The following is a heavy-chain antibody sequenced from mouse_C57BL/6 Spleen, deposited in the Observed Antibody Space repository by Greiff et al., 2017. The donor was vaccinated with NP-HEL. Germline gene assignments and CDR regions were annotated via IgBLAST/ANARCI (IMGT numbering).Heavy chain of an antibody. CDR1: GFTFTDYY. Sequence: EVKVVESGGGLVQPGGSLSLSCAASGFTFTDYYMSWVRQPPGKALEWLGFIRNKANGYTTEYSASVKGRFTISRDNSQSILYLQMNALRAEDSATYYCARYIGRGYAMDYWGQGTSVTVSS. CDR3: ARYIGRGYAMDY. CDR2: IRNKANGYTT. D-gene: IGHD1-1*01. V-gene: IGHV7-3*01. J-gene: IGHJ4*01.